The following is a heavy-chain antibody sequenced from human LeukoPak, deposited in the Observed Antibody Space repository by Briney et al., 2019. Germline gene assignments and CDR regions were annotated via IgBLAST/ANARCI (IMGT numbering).Heavy chain of an antibody. CDR3: ARVEYSYGPNFDY. CDR1: GFTFSDSY. Sequence: GGSLRLSCAASGFTFSDSYMSWIRQAPGKGLEWVSYITSSSYTNYADSVKGRFTISSDSAKNSLFLQMNSLRAEDTAVYYCARVEYSYGPNFDYWGQGTLVTVSS. CDR2: ITSSSYT. V-gene: IGHV3-11*06. J-gene: IGHJ4*02. D-gene: IGHD5-18*01.